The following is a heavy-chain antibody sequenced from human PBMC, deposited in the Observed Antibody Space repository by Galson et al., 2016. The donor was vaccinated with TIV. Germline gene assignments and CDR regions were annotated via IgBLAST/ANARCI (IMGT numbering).Heavy chain of an antibody. CDR3: ARGAPSVFGVIMTLDY. J-gene: IGHJ4*02. CDR1: GDSVSSTSAA. D-gene: IGHD3-3*01. Sequence: CAISGDSVSSTSAAWNWIRQSPSRRLEWLGRTYYRSTWYNDYAASLKRRITINPDTSKNQFSLQLTSVTPEDAAVYYCARGAPSVFGVIMTLDYGGQGTLVTVSS. V-gene: IGHV6-1*01. CDR2: TYYRSTWYN.